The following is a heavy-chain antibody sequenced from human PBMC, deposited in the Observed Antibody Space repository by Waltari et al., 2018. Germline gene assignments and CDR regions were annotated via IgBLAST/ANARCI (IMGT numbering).Heavy chain of an antibody. CDR1: GGSFSGYY. V-gene: IGHV4-34*01. Sequence: QVQLQQWGAGLLKPSETLSLTCAVYGGSFSGYYWSWIRQPPGKGLEWIGEINHSGTTNYNPSRKSRVTISVDTSKNQFSLKLSSVTAADTAVYYCARGYSSSWYTANYYYYGMDVWGQGTTVTVSS. CDR2: INHSGTT. CDR3: ARGYSSSWYTANYYYYGMDV. J-gene: IGHJ6*02. D-gene: IGHD6-13*01.